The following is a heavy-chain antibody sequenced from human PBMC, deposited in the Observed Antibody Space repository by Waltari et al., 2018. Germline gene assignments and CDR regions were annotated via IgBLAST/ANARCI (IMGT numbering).Heavy chain of an antibody. CDR1: GGSFPGYY. CDR2: IKHSGTT. Sequence: QVQLQQWGAGLFKPPETLSHTCAGYGGSFPGYYWSRIRPLPGTGLEWIGDIKHSGTTNDNPSFKSRVTISLDTSKKQFSLRLSSVTAADTAVYFCARHCPVEMIIRTRWLDPWGQGTLVTVSS. V-gene: IGHV4-34*01. D-gene: IGHD3-10*01. J-gene: IGHJ5*02. CDR3: ARHCPVEMIIRTRWLDP.